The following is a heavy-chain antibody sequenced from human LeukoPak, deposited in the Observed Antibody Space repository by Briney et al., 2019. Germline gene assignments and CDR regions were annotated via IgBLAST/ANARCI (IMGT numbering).Heavy chain of an antibody. CDR2: SSASGDSP. J-gene: IGHJ1*01. V-gene: IGHV3-23*01. CDR1: GFTFTTAW. Sequence: GGSLRLSCAASGFTFTTAWMSWVRQAPGKGLEWVSASSASGDSPYYADSVKGRFTISRDNSKNTLDLQMNSLRVEDTAVYYCAKGVYGSGSYREYFEQWGQGTLVTVSS. D-gene: IGHD3-10*01. CDR3: AKGVYGSGSYREYFEQ.